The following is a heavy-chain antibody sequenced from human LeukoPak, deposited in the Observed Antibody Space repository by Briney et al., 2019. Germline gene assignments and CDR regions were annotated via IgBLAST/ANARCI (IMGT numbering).Heavy chain of an antibody. D-gene: IGHD3-3*01. CDR3: AGQRYLDT. CDR2: IRQDGSEK. J-gene: IGHJ4*02. Sequence: GGSLRLSCAASGFTFGSYWMTWVRQAPGKGLEWVANIRQDGSEKYYVDSVKGRFTISRDNAKNSLYLQMNSLRAEDTAVYYCAGQRYLDTWGQGTLVTVSS. CDR1: GFTFGSYW. V-gene: IGHV3-7*01.